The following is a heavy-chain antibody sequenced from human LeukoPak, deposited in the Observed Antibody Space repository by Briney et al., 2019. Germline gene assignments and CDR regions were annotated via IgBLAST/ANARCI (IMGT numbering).Heavy chain of an antibody. Sequence: PPQTLCLTCTVSGGSISSGDYYWSRIRQPPGKGLEWIGYIYYSGSTYYNPSLKSRVTISVDTSKNQFSLKLSSVTAADTAVYYCARDRITMVRGVNYWYFDLWGRGTLVTVSS. D-gene: IGHD3-10*01. V-gene: IGHV4-30-4*01. CDR3: ARDRITMVRGVNYWYFDL. CDR1: GGSISSGDYY. J-gene: IGHJ2*01. CDR2: IYYSGST.